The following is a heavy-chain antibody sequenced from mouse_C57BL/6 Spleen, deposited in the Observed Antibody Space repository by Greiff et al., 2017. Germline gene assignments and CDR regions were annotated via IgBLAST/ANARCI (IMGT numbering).Heavy chain of an antibody. V-gene: IGHV7-3*01. CDR2: IRNKANGYTT. CDR3: ARGSSYDFDV. CDR1: GFTFTDYY. D-gene: IGHD1-1*01. J-gene: IGHJ1*03. Sequence: EVKVVESGGGLVQPGGSLSLSCAASGFTFTDYYMSWVRQPPGKALEWLGFIRNKANGYTTEYSASVKGRFTISRDNSQSILYLQMNALRAEDSATYYCARGSSYDFDVWGTGTTVTVSS.